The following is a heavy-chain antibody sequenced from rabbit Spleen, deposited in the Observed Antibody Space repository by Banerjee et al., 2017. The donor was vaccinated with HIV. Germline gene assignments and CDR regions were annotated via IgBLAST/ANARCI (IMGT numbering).Heavy chain of an antibody. CDR2: IHAGSSGKT. V-gene: IGHV1S45*01. CDR3: ARDVWNDGSADFNL. CDR1: GFDFSSNA. Sequence: QEQLVESGGGLVQPGGSLKLFCKASGFDFSSNAMCWVCQAPGKGLEWIARIHAGSSGKTYYASWAKGRFTISKTSSTTVTLQMTSLTAADTATYFCARDVWNDGSADFNLWGPGTLVTVS. J-gene: IGHJ4*01. D-gene: IGHD4-2*01.